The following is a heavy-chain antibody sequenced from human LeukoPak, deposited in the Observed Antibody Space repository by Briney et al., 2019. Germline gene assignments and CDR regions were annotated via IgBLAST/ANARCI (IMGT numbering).Heavy chain of an antibody. CDR2: INSDGSST. J-gene: IGHJ3*02. V-gene: IGHV3-74*01. Sequence: GGSLRLSCAASGFIFSSYWMHWVRQAPGKGLVWVSRINSDGSSTSYADSVKGRFTISRDNSKNTLYLQMSSLRAEDTAIYYCARGGYCSGGSCYSHWGTFDIWGQGTMVTVSS. D-gene: IGHD2-15*01. CDR3: ARGGYCSGGSCYSHWGTFDI. CDR1: GFIFSSYW.